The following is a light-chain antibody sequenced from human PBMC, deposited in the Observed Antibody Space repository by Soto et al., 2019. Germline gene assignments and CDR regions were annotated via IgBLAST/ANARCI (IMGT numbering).Light chain of an antibody. CDR2: DTS. CDR1: QSISGW. CDR3: HQYNSSSQT. V-gene: IGKV1-5*01. J-gene: IGKJ1*01. Sequence: DIQMTQSPPTLSASVGDRVTLTCRASQSISGWLAWYQQKPGKAPKLLIYDTSTLESGVPSRFSGCGSGTEFTLTISSLQPEDFATYYCHQYNSSSQTFGQGTKVEI.